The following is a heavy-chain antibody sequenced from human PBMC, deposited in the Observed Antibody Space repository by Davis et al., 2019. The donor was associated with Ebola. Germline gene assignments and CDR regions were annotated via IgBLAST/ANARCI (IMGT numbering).Heavy chain of an antibody. V-gene: IGHV3-7*01. D-gene: IGHD3-3*01. J-gene: IGHJ4*02. CDR3: ARDGADYDFWSGYYKRRLDY. Sequence: PGGSLRLSCAASGFTFSSYWMSWVRQAPGKGLEWVANIKQDGSEKYYVDSVKGRFTISRDNAKNSLYLQMNSLRAEDTAVYYCARDGADYDFWSGYYKRRLDYWGQGTLVTVSS. CDR1: GFTFSSYW. CDR2: IKQDGSEK.